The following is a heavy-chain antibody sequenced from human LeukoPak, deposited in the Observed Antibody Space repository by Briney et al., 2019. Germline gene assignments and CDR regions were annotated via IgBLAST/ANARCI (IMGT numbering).Heavy chain of an antibody. CDR2: INHSGST. CDR1: GGSFSGYY. D-gene: IGHD3-3*01. Sequence: SETLSLTCAVYGGSFSGYYWSWIRQPPGKGLEWIGEINHSGSTNYNPSLKSRVTISVDKSKNQFSLKLSSVTAADTAVYYCARGASVYMDVWGKGTTVTVSS. J-gene: IGHJ6*03. V-gene: IGHV4-34*01. CDR3: ARGASVYMDV.